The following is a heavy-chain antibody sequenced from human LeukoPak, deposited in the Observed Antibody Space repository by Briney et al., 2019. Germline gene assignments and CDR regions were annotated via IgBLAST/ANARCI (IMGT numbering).Heavy chain of an antibody. V-gene: IGHV1-18*01. CDR1: GYTFTSYG. Sequence: GAPVRVSSKPSGYTFTSYGISWVRQAPGQGLEGREWISAYNGNTNYAQKLQGRVTMTTDTSTSTAYMELRSLRSDDTAVYYCAREPNWNDEKTFDYWGQGTLVTVSS. D-gene: IGHD1-1*01. CDR2: ISAYNGNT. J-gene: IGHJ4*02. CDR3: AREPNWNDEKTFDY.